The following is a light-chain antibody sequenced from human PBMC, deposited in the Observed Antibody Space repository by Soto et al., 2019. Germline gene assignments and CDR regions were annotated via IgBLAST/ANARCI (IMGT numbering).Light chain of an antibody. V-gene: IGKV1-39*01. Sequence: DLQMTQSPSSLSASVGDRVTITCRASQSIITYLNWYQQKPGKAPKLLIYAASNLQSGVPSRFSGSGSGTDFTLTISTLHPEDFATYYCQQSYSTLRAFGQGTKVEVK. J-gene: IGKJ1*01. CDR3: QQSYSTLRA. CDR2: AAS. CDR1: QSIITY.